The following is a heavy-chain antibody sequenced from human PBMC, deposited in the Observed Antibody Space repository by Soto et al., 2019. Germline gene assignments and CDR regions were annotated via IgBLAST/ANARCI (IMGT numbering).Heavy chain of an antibody. CDR1: GFSLSTSGVG. CDR3: AHGSGWLSDY. D-gene: IGHD6-19*01. V-gene: IGHV2-5*02. Sequence: QITLKESGPTLVKPTQTLTLTCTFSGFSLSTSGVGVGWIRQPPGKALEWLALLYWDDDNRYNPSLRSRLTLTKDTSKNQVVLTMTPMDPVDTATYFCAHGSGWLSDYWGQGTLVTVSS. J-gene: IGHJ4*02. CDR2: LYWDDDN.